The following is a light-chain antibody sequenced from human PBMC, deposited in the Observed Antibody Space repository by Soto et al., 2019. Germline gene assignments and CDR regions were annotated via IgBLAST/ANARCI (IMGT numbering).Light chain of an antibody. CDR1: QSVSSSY. Sequence: EIVLTQSPGTLSLSPGERATLSCRASQSVSSSYLAWYQQKPGQAPRLLIYGASSRATGIPDRFSGSGSGTDFTLTISRLVPEDFAVYYCQQYGDLPWTFGQGTRLEIK. V-gene: IGKV3-20*01. CDR2: GAS. J-gene: IGKJ5*01. CDR3: QQYGDLPWT.